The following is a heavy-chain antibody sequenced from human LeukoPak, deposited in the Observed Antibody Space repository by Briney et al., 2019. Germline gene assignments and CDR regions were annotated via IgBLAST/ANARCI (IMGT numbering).Heavy chain of an antibody. CDR1: GFTFSSYA. J-gene: IGHJ4*02. Sequence: PGGSLRLSCAASGFTFSSYAMSWVRQAPGKGLEWVSAISGSGVSTYYADSVKGRFTISRDNSKNTLYLQMNSLRAEDTALYYCANEGVAAGDYWGQGTLVTVSS. CDR2: ISGSGVST. CDR3: ANEGVAAGDY. D-gene: IGHD5-12*01. V-gene: IGHV3-23*01.